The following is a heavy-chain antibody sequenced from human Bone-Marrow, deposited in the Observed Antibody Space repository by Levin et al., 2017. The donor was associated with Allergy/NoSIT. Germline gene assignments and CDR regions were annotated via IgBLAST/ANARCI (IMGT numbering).Heavy chain of an antibody. CDR2: NGIVLSDT. J-gene: IGHJ4*02. D-gene: IGHD6-19*01. V-gene: IGHV3-23*05. CDR1: GFAVSAFA. Sequence: GGSLRLSCTASGFAVSAFAMAWVRQAPGKGLEWVSTNGIVLSDTYHADSVKGRFTISRDYSRNTLLLQMNSPRDDDTAVYYCVRGGIAVAGFDCWGQGTLVTVSS. CDR3: VRGGIAVAGFDC.